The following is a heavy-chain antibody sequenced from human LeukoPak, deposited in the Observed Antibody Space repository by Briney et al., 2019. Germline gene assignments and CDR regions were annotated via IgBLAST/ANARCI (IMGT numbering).Heavy chain of an antibody. Sequence: PGGSLRLSCAASGFTFSSNYMSWVRQAPGKGLEWVSVIYSGGSTYYADSVKGRFTISRDNSKNTLYLQMNSLRAEDTAVYYCARVVCSGGSCYSGHGDYFDYWGQGTLVTVSS. CDR1: GFTFSSNY. D-gene: IGHD2-15*01. CDR3: ARVVCSGGSCYSGHGDYFDY. J-gene: IGHJ4*02. CDR2: IYSGGST. V-gene: IGHV3-53*01.